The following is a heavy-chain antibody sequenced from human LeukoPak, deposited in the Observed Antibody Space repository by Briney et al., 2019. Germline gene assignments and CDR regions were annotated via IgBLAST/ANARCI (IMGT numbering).Heavy chain of an antibody. CDR3: AAPRPPQGDYYYYYYGMDV. Sequence: ASVKVSCKASGYTFTGYYMHWVRQAPGQGLEWMGWINPNSGGTNYAQKFQGRVTMTRDTSISTAYMELSRLRSDDTAVYYCAAPRPPQGDYYYYYYGMDVWGQGTTVTVSS. D-gene: IGHD3-16*01. J-gene: IGHJ6*02. V-gene: IGHV1-2*02. CDR1: GYTFTGYY. CDR2: INPNSGGT.